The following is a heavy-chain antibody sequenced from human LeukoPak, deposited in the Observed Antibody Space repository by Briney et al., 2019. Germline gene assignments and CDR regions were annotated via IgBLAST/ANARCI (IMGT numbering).Heavy chain of an antibody. V-gene: IGHV1-24*01. J-gene: IGHJ5*02. D-gene: IGHD6-19*01. CDR1: GGTFSSYA. Sequence: ASVKVSCKASGGTFSSYAISWVRQAPGKGLEWMGGFDPEDGETIYAQKFQGRVTMTEDTSTDTAYMELSSLRSEDTAVYYCARSSGSGWYSWFDPWGQGTLVTVSS. CDR2: FDPEDGET. CDR3: ARSSGSGWYSWFDP.